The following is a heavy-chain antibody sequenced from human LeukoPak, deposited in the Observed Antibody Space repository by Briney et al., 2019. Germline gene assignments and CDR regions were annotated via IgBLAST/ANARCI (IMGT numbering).Heavy chain of an antibody. V-gene: IGHV3-15*01. D-gene: IGHD3-22*01. CDR2: IKSKTDGETT. J-gene: IGHJ4*02. CDR3: TTVYCDSSDYYFHYCDY. CDR1: GFTVSNAL. Sequence: PGGSLRLSCAASGFTVSNALMSWVRQAPGEGLEWVGRIKSKTDGETTDYAAPVKGRFTISRDDSKNTLYLQMNSLKTEDTAVYYCTTVYCDSSDYYFHYCDYWGQGTLVTVST.